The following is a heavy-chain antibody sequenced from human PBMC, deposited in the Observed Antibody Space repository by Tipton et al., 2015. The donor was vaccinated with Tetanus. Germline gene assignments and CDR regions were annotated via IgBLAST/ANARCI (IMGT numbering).Heavy chain of an antibody. J-gene: IGHJ6*04. CDR1: GGSVSSGSYY. CDR3: ARGDGYHYYYHMDV. Sequence: TLSLTCTVSGGSVSSGSYYWSWIRQPPGKGLEWIGYFFYSGSTNYNPSLKSRVSMAVGTSKNQFSLQLRSVTAADTAVYYCARGDGYHYYYHMDVWGRGNTVTVSS. CDR2: FFYSGST. V-gene: IGHV4-61*01. D-gene: IGHD1-26*01.